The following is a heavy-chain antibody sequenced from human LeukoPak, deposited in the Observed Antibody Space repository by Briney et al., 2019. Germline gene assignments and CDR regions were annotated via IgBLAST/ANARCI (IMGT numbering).Heavy chain of an antibody. Sequence: SETLSLTCAVSGYSISSGYYWGWIRQPPGKGLEWIGSIYHSGSTYYNPSLKSRVTISVDTSKNQFSLKLSSVTAADTAVYYCARHLVVSSTSSTSGFDYWGQGTLVTVSS. CDR3: ARHLVVSSTSSTSGFDY. D-gene: IGHD2-2*01. V-gene: IGHV4-38-2*01. CDR1: GYSISSGYY. J-gene: IGHJ4*02. CDR2: IYHSGST.